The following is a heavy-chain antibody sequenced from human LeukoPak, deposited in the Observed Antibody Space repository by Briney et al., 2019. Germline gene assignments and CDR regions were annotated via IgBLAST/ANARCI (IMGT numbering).Heavy chain of an antibody. V-gene: IGHV3-21*01. CDR2: ISSSSSYI. Sequence: GGSLGLSCAASGFTFSSYSMNWVRQAPGKGLEWVSSISSSSSYIYYADSVKGRFTISRDNAKNSLYLQMNSLRAEDTAVYYCAREAPDPTYYFDYWGQGTLVTVSS. J-gene: IGHJ4*02. CDR3: AREAPDPTYYFDY. CDR1: GFTFSSYS.